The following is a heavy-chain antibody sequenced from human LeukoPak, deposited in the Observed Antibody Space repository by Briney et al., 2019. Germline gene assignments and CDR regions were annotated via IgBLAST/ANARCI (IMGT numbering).Heavy chain of an antibody. CDR1: GYTFTSYG. V-gene: IGHV1-18*01. CDR2: ISSNSDNT. CDR3: ARDWGSIKIITDY. J-gene: IGHJ4*02. Sequence: APSVNVSHKATGYTFTSYGISWVRQAPGQGLEWMGWISSNSDNTNYAQKLQGRVTMTTHTSTSTAYRELRSLRSDDTAVYYCARDWGSIKIITDYWGQGTLVTVSS. D-gene: IGHD3-16*01.